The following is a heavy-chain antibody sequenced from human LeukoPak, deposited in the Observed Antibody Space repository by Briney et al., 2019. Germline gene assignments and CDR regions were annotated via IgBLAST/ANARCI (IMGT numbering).Heavy chain of an antibody. CDR2: IDDSGTT. Sequence: SETLSLTCTVSSGSINTYDWAWIRQSPGKGLEWIGYIDDSGTTYYNPSLKSRVTISVDNSKKQMSLKVNAVTAADMAVYYCASGPWELDYWGQGTLVTVSS. D-gene: IGHD1-26*01. J-gene: IGHJ4*02. V-gene: IGHV4-4*09. CDR1: SGSINTYD. CDR3: ASGPWELDY.